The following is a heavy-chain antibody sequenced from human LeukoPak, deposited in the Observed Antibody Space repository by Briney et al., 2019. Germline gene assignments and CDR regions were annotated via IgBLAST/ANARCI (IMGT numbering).Heavy chain of an antibody. CDR1: GGSIFSASYY. J-gene: IGHJ3*02. Sequence: SQTLSLTCTDSGGSIFSASYYWGWLRQPPGKSLEWIGFIYYSGDTYYSSSLRSRISISIDTSNNQFSLSLSSVTVADTAVYYCAREGTAHAFDIWGRGTMVTVSS. V-gene: IGHV4-31*03. CDR3: AREGTAHAFDI. CDR2: IYYSGDT. D-gene: IGHD3-10*01.